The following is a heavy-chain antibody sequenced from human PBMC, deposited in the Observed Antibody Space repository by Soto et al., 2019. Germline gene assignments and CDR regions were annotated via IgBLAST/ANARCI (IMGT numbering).Heavy chain of an antibody. CDR3: ARDSPGYCSGGSCYSAWWFDP. CDR2: IIPIFGTA. Sequence: QVQLVQSGAEVKKPGSSVKVSCKASGGTFSSYAISWVRQAPGQGLEWMGGIIPIFGTANYAQKFQGRVTITADESTSTGYRELSSLRSEDTAVYYCARDSPGYCSGGSCYSAWWFDPWGQGTLVTVSS. D-gene: IGHD2-15*01. V-gene: IGHV1-69*01. J-gene: IGHJ5*02. CDR1: GGTFSSYA.